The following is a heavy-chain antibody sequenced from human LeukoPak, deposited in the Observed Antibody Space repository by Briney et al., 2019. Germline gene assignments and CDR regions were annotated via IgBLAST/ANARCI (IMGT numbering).Heavy chain of an antibody. CDR1: GFTFSSYW. D-gene: IGHD3-3*01. CDR3: ARFLRQSDFWSGYYKAPNYFDY. CDR2: IKQDGSEK. Sequence: GSLRLSCAASGFTFSSYWMSWVRQAPGKGLEWVANIKQDGSEKYYVDSVKGRFTISRDNAKNSLYLQMNSLRAEDTAVYYCARFLRQSDFWSGYYKAPNYFDYWGQGTLVTVSS. V-gene: IGHV3-7*01. J-gene: IGHJ4*02.